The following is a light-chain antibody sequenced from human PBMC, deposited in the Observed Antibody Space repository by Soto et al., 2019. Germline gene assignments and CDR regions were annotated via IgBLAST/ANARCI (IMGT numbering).Light chain of an antibody. CDR2: KAS. J-gene: IGKJ1*01. V-gene: IGKV1-5*03. Sequence: DIHVAHAPSTLSSSFVDRVTVTCRASQSISSWLAWYQQKPGKAPKLLIYKASSLESGVPSRFSGSGSGTEFTLTISSLRPDDFATYYCQQYNSYLWTFGQGTKVDIK. CDR1: QSISSW. CDR3: QQYNSYLWT.